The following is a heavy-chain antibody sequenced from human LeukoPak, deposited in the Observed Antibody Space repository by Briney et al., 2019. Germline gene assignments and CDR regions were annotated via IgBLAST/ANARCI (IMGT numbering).Heavy chain of an antibody. CDR1: GFTVSSNY. Sequence: TGGSLRLSCAASGFTVSSNYMSWVRQAPGKGLEWVSVIYSGGSTYYADSVKGRFTISRDNSKNTLYLQMNSLRAEDTAVYYCARESYGDYVLDWGQGTLVTVSS. D-gene: IGHD4-17*01. J-gene: IGHJ4*02. CDR3: ARESYGDYVLD. CDR2: IYSGGST. V-gene: IGHV3-53*05.